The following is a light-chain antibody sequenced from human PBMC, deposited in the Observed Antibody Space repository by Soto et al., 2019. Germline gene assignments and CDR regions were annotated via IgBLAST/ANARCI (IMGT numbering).Light chain of an antibody. CDR2: EVS. CDR3: SSYSISTAYL. CDR1: SSDVGGYDH. Sequence: SVLAPPASLSCSPGQSITISCTGTSSDVGGYDHVSWYQLHPGKAPKLIVFEVSNRPSGVSCRFSGSKSGNTASLTISGLQAEDEADYFCSSYSISTAYLFGTGTKVTV. V-gene: IGLV2-14*01. J-gene: IGLJ1*01.